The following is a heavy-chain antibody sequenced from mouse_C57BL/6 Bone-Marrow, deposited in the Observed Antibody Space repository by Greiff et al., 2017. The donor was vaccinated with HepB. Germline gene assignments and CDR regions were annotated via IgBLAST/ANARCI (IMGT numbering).Heavy chain of an antibody. D-gene: IGHD1-1*01. CDR3: ARGSYYYGSSYYAMDY. CDR2: IYPRDGST. CDR1: GYTFTSYD. V-gene: IGHV1-85*01. Sequence: QVQLQQSGPELVKPGASVKLSCKASGYTFTSYDINWVKQRPGQGLEWIGWIYPRDGSTKYNEKFKGKATLTVDTSSSTAYMELHSLTSEDSAVYFCARGSYYYGSSYYAMDYWGQGTSVTVSS. J-gene: IGHJ4*01.